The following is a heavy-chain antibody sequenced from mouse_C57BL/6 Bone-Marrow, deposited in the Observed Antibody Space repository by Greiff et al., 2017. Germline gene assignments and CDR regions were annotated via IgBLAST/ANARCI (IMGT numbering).Heavy chain of an antibody. V-gene: IGHV1-69*01. CDR2: IDPSDSYT. CDR3: ARGECSDARDY. J-gene: IGHJ4*01. Sequence: VQLQQPGAELVMPGASVKLSCKASGYTFTSYWMHWVKQRPGQGLEWIGEIDPSDSYTNYNQKFKGKSTLTVDKSSSTAYMQLSSLTSENSAVYDCARGECSDARDYWGQGTSVTVSA. D-gene: IGHD1-1*01. CDR1: GYTFTSYW.